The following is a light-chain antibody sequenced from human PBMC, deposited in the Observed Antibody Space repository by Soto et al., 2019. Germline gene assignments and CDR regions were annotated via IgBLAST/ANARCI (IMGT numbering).Light chain of an antibody. J-gene: IGKJ5*01. Sequence: AIQLTQSPSSLSASVGDSVTITCRASQGISSALAWYQQTPGRAPKLLIYDASTLESGVPSRFSGSRSGTDFTLTVSSLQPEDFATYYCQQGYSTTPITFGQGTRLEIK. CDR3: QQGYSTTPIT. CDR1: QGISSA. CDR2: DAS. V-gene: IGKV1-13*02.